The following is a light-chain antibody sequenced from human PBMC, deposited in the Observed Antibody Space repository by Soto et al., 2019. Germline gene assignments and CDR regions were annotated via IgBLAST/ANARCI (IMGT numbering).Light chain of an antibody. J-gene: IGKJ4*01. Sequence: DIQLTQSPSFLSASGGDRVTITCRASQDINSYLAWYQQKPGQAPKLLIYAASTLQSGVPSRFSGSRSGTQFTLTISSLQPEDSATYYCQHFKGYPLTFGGGTKVEIK. CDR2: AAS. V-gene: IGKV1-9*01. CDR3: QHFKGYPLT. CDR1: QDINSY.